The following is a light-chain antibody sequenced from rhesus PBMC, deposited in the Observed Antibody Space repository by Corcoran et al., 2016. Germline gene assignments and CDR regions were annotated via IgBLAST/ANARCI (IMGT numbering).Light chain of an antibody. V-gene: IGKV1-33*02. CDR2: AAS. J-gene: IGKJ2*01. Sequence: DIQMTQSPSSLSASVGDRVTITCQASQGITNWLAWYQQKTGKAPKLLIYAASSLQSGVPSRFSGSGSGTEFTLTLSSLQPDDFATYYFQQHNSNPYSFGQGTKVEIK. CDR3: QQHNSNPYS. CDR1: QGITNW.